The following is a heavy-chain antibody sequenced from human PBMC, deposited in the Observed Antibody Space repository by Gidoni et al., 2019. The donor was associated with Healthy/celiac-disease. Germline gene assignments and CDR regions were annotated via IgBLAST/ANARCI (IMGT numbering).Heavy chain of an antibody. CDR3: ARDQRGTYYYDSSGYYPDY. V-gene: IGHV3-11*06. CDR2: ISSSSSYT. CDR1: GFTFSDYY. D-gene: IGHD3-22*01. Sequence: QVQLVESGGGLVKPGGSLRLSCAASGFTFSDYYMSWIRQAPGKGLEWVSYISSSSSYTNYADSVKGRFTISRDNAKNSLYLQMNSLRAEDTAVYYCARDQRGTYYYDSSGYYPDYWGQGTLVTVSS. J-gene: IGHJ4*02.